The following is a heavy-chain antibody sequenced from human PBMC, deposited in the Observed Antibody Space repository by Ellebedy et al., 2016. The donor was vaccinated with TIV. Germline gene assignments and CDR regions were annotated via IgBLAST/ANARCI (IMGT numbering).Heavy chain of an antibody. CDR3: AREEGAYYYGSGSYYPRMDV. J-gene: IGHJ6*02. V-gene: IGHV1-18*01. Sequence: ASVKVSXKASGYTFTSYGISWVRQAPGQGLEWMGWISAYNGNTNYAQKLQGRVTMTTDTSTSTAYMELRSLRSDDTAVYYCAREEGAYYYGSGSYYPRMDVWGQGTTVTVSS. CDR1: GYTFTSYG. CDR2: ISAYNGNT. D-gene: IGHD3-10*01.